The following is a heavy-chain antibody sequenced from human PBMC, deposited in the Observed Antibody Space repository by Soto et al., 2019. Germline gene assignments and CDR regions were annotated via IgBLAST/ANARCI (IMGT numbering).Heavy chain of an antibody. CDR1: GFTFDDYA. J-gene: IGHJ4*02. D-gene: IGHD3-9*01. CDR3: AKDLYDILTGSVE. Sequence: PGGSLRLSCAASGFTFDDYAMHWVRQAPGKGLEWVSGISWNSGSIGYADSVKGRFTISRDNAKNSLYLQMNSLRAEDTALYYCAKDLYDILTGSVEWGQGTLVTVSS. CDR2: ISWNSGSI. V-gene: IGHV3-9*01.